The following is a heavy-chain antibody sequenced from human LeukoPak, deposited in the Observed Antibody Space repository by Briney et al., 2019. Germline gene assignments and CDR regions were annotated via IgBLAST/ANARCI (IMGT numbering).Heavy chain of an antibody. Sequence: GGSLRLSCAASGFTFSSYAMHWVRQAPGKGLEWVAVISYDGSNKYYADSVKGRFTISRDNSKNTLYLQMNSLRAEDTAVYYCATPLPKYCGGDCYPLGGLDYWGQGTLVTVSS. CDR2: ISYDGSNK. J-gene: IGHJ4*02. D-gene: IGHD2-21*02. CDR3: ATPLPKYCGGDCYPLGGLDY. V-gene: IGHV3-30-3*01. CDR1: GFTFSSYA.